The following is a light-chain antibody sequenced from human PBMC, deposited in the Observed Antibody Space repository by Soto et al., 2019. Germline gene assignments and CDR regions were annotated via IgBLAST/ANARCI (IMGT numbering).Light chain of an antibody. Sequence: QSVLTQPPSASRTPGQRVTIPCSGSSSDIGSNSVNWYQQLPGAAPRLLIYGNDHRPSGVPDRFSASKSGTSASLAISGLRSEDEAFYYCATWSDSLKGWVFGGGTKL. J-gene: IGLJ3*02. CDR2: GND. V-gene: IGLV1-44*01. CDR1: SSDIGSNS. CDR3: ATWSDSLKGWV.